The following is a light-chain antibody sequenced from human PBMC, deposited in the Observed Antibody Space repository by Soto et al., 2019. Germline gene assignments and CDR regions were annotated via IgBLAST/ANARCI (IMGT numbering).Light chain of an antibody. V-gene: IGKV3-20*01. CDR3: QQYGSSPWT. CDR1: QSVSSSY. CDR2: GAS. J-gene: IGKJ1*01. Sequence: EIVLTQSPGTLSLSPGERAPLSCMASQSVSSSYLAWYQQKPGQAPRLLIYGASSRDTGIPDRFSGSGSGTDFTLTISRLEPEDFAVYYCQQYGSSPWTFGQGTKVDIK.